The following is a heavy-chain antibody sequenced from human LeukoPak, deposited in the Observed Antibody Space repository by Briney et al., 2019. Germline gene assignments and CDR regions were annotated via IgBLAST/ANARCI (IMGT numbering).Heavy chain of an antibody. V-gene: IGHV4-59*08. CDR3: ARHSTFFGVVIIKGRVRGPFDY. Sequence: PSETLSLTCTVSGGSISSCYWSWIRQPPGKGLEWIGYIYYSGNTNYNPSLTSRVTISVDTSKNQFSLKLSSVTAADTAVYYCARHSTFFGVVIIKGRVRGPFDYWGQGTLVTVSS. D-gene: IGHD3-3*01. J-gene: IGHJ4*02. CDR2: IYYSGNT. CDR1: GGSISSCY.